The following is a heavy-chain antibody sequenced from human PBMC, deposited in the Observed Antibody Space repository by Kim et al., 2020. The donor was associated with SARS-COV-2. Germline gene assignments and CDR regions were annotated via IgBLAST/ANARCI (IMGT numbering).Heavy chain of an antibody. CDR1: GFTFSSCA. CDR3: AKDAEYSSSGLNWFDP. V-gene: IGHV3-23*01. J-gene: IGHJ5*02. Sequence: GGSLRLSCAASGFTFSSCAMTWVRQTPGKGLEWVSAISGSGGGTYYADSVKGRFTISRDNSKNILYLQMNSLRAEDTAVYYCAKDAEYSSSGLNWFDPWGQGTLVPVSS. D-gene: IGHD6-6*01. CDR2: ISGSGGGT.